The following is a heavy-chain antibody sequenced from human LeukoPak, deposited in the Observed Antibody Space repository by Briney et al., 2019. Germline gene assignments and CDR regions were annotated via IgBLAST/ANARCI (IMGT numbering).Heavy chain of an antibody. J-gene: IGHJ4*02. Sequence: GGSLRLSCAASGFTFSNYWIHWVRQAPGKGLVWVSRIDNAGSITTYADSVKGRFTISRDNAENTLYLQMNSLRAEDTAVYYCVLSGGYYDSSGYTYFDYWGQGTLVTVSS. CDR1: GFTFSNYW. CDR3: VLSGGYYDSSGYTYFDY. V-gene: IGHV3-74*03. D-gene: IGHD3-22*01. CDR2: IDNAGSIT.